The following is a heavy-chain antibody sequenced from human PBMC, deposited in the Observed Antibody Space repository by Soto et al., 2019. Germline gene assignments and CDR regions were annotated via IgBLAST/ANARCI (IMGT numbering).Heavy chain of an antibody. CDR1: GYTFTGYY. J-gene: IGHJ4*02. CDR2: INPNSGDA. CDR3: ARSLSTIGARPDY. D-gene: IGHD6-6*01. V-gene: IGHV1-2*02. Sequence: ASVKVSCKASGYTFTGYYIHWVRKAPGQGLEWMGWINPNSGDAKYAQKFQGRVTMTRDTSTAYMELSTLRSDDTAVYYCARSLSTIGARPDYWGQGTLVTVSS.